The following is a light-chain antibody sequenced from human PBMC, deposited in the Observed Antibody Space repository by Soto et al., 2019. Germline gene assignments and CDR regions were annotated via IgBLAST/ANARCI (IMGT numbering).Light chain of an antibody. V-gene: IGKV1-9*01. CDR3: QHLNDYRYT. CDR1: QAISSS. CDR2: AAS. Sequence: DIQLTQSPSFLSASVGDRVTITCRASQAISSSLAWYQHNPGKAPKLLMYAASTLQNGVPSSFSGSGSWTEFTLTISSLQPEDFATYYCQHLNDYRYTFGQGTKVEIK. J-gene: IGKJ2*01.